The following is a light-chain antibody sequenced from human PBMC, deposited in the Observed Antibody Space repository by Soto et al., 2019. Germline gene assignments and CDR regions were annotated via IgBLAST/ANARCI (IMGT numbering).Light chain of an antibody. J-gene: IGKJ1*01. CDR2: STS. V-gene: IGKV1-39*01. CDR1: QSVSTY. Sequence: DIQMTQSPSSLSASVGDSVTITCRAGQSVSTYLKWYQQKPGKAPRLLFYSTSSLQSGVPSSFSGGGSETDFTLTITSLQPEDFATYICQQTYSIPWTFGQGTKVDIK. CDR3: QQTYSIPWT.